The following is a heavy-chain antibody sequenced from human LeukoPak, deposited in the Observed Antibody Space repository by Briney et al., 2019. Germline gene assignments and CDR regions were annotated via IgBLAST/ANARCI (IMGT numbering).Heavy chain of an antibody. D-gene: IGHD6-13*01. CDR2: IIPIFGTA. CDR3: ARVHLGSSWSFDY. J-gene: IGHJ4*02. Sequence: GASVKVSFKASGGTFSSYAISWVRQAPGQGLEWMGRIIPIFGTANYAQKFQGRVTITTDESTSTAYMELSSLRSEDTAVYYCARVHLGSSWSFDYWGQGTLVTVSS. V-gene: IGHV1-69*05. CDR1: GGTFSSYA.